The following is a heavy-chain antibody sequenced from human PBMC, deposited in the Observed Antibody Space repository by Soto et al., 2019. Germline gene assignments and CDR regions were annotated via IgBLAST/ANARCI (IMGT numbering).Heavy chain of an antibody. D-gene: IGHD6-19*01. J-gene: IGHJ4*01. CDR1: GFTFSGFW. Sequence: GGSLRISCAASGFTFSGFWMSWVRQAPGKGLEWVATTNRDGSEKYYVDSVKGRFTFASDNAKNSLYLLMDSLSAVDTSVYYCASDTNIGVAGRDFWGQRALVTVSS. CDR2: TNRDGSEK. CDR3: ASDTNIGVAGRDF. V-gene: IGHV3-7*01.